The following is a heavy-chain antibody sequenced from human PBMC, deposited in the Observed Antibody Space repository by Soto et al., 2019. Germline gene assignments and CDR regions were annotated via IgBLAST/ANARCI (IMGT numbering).Heavy chain of an antibody. D-gene: IGHD3-10*01. J-gene: IGHJ3*02. CDR1: GYSFNSYY. V-gene: IGHV1-46*02. CDR3: ASDYNAYQRQHVFDI. CDR2: INPSGAST. Sequence: QVQLVQSGAEVKKPAASVKVACKASGYSFNSYYMHWVRQAPGQGPEWMGVINPSGASTSYAQKFQGRVTMTRDTSTSTVYMELSSLRSEDTALYYCASDYNAYQRQHVFDIWGQGTLVTVSS.